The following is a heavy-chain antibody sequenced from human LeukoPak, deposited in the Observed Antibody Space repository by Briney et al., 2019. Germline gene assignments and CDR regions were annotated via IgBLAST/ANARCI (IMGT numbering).Heavy chain of an antibody. CDR3: AKVGSTSCYTGWYFDY. J-gene: IGHJ4*02. V-gene: IGHV3-23*01. CDR2: ISGSGGST. CDR1: GFTFSSYA. Sequence: PGGSLRLSCTASGFTFSSYAMSWVRQAPGKGLEWVSAISGSGGSTYYAHYVKGRFTISRDNSKNTLYLQMNSLRADDTAVYYCAKVGSTSCYTGWYFDYWGQGTLVTVSS. D-gene: IGHD2-2*02.